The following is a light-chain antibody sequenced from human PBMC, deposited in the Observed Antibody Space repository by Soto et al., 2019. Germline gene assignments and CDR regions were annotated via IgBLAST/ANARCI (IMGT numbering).Light chain of an antibody. Sequence: EIVLTQSPGTLSLSPGERATLSCRASQSVSSSYLAWYQHKPGQAPRLLIYGASSRATGIPDRFSGSGSGTDFTLPISSLEPQDVGVYYCQQYGSSPQTFGQGTKLEIK. CDR2: GAS. J-gene: IGKJ2*01. CDR1: QSVSSSY. V-gene: IGKV3-20*01. CDR3: QQYGSSPQT.